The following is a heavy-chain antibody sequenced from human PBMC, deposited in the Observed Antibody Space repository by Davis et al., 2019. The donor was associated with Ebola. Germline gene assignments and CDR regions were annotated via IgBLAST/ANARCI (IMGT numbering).Heavy chain of an antibody. Sequence: SVKVSCKASGGTFSSYAISWVRQAPGQGLEWMGGIIPIFGTANYAQKFQGRVTITRDTSASTAYMELSSLRSEDTAVYYCARDLRGWYSFDYWGQGTLVTVSS. D-gene: IGHD6-19*01. CDR2: IIPIFGTA. CDR1: GGTFSSYA. CDR3: ARDLRGWYSFDY. V-gene: IGHV1-69*05. J-gene: IGHJ4*02.